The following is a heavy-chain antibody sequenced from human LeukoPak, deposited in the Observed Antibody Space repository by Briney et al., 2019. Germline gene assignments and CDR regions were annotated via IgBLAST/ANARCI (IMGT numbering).Heavy chain of an antibody. CDR3: ARLTYYDFWSGYNYAFDI. CDR2: MNPNSGNT. J-gene: IGHJ3*02. D-gene: IGHD3-3*01. V-gene: IGHV1-8*03. Sequence: ASVKVSCKASGYTFTSYDINWVRQATGQGLEWMGWMNPNSGNTGYAQKFQGRVTITRNTSIGTAYMELSSLRSEDTAVYYCARLTYYDFWSGYNYAFDIWGQGTMVTVSS. CDR1: GYTFTSYD.